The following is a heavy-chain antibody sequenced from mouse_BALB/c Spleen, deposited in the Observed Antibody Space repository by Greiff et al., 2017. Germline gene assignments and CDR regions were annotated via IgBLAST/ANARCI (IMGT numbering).Heavy chain of an antibody. Sequence: VQLKESGPGLVKPSQSLSLTCTVTGYSITSDYAWNWIRQFPGNKLEWMGYISYSGSTSYNPSLKSRISITRDTSKNQFFLQLNSVTTEDTATYYCARLGVVAKDFDYWGQGTTLTVSS. J-gene: IGHJ2*01. CDR3: ARLGVVAKDFDY. V-gene: IGHV3-2*02. D-gene: IGHD1-1*01. CDR1: GYSITSDYA. CDR2: ISYSGST.